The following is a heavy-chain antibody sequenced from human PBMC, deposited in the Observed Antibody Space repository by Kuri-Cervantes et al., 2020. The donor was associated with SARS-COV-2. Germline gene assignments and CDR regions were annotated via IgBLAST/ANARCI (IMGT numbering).Heavy chain of an antibody. D-gene: IGHD1-26*01. J-gene: IGHJ6*03. Sequence: SSVKVSCKGSGGTFSSYAISWVRQAPGQGLEWMGGIIPIFGTANYAQKFQGRVSMTTDTFTSTVYMELKSLRSDDTAVYYCARCVAGASDYYYYMDVWGKGTTVTVSS. V-gene: IGHV1-69*05. CDR2: IIPIFGTA. CDR3: ARCVAGASDYYYYMDV. CDR1: GGTFSSYA.